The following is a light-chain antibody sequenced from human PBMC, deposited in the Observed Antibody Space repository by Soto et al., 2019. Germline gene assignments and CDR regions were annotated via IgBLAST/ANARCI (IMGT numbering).Light chain of an antibody. CDR2: EVN. CDR1: SSDVGGYNY. Sequence: QSALTQPHSASGSPEQSVTISCTGTSSDVGGYNYVSWYQQHPGKVPKLIIYEVNKRPSGIPDRFSGSKSGTTASLTVSGLQAEDEADYYCSSYAGSNNVIFGGGTQLTVL. V-gene: IGLV2-8*01. CDR3: SSYAGSNNVI. J-gene: IGLJ2*01.